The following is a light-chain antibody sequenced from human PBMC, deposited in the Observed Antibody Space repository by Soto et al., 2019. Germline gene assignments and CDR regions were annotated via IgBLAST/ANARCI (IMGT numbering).Light chain of an antibody. CDR2: EVT. V-gene: IGLV2-23*02. CDR1: SSDIGNYNL. Sequence: QSALTQPASVSGSPGQSITISCTGSSSDIGNYNLVSWYQQHTGKAPKLMIYEVTKRPSGVSNRFSGSKSGNTASLSISGLQAEDEADYYCCSYAGSTTFYVFGTGTKLTVL. J-gene: IGLJ1*01. CDR3: CSYAGSTTFYV.